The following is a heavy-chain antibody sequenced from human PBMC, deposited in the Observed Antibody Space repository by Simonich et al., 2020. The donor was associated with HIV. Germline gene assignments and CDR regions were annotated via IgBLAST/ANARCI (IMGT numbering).Heavy chain of an antibody. V-gene: IGHV1-18*01. Sequence: QVQLVQSGAEVKKPGASVKVSCKASGYTFTSYGISWGRQAPGQGLEWMGWISAYNGNTNYAQKLQGRGTMTTDTSTSTAYMELRSLRSDDTAVYYCARDTGTLYRSDSRSVSNWFDPWGQGTLVTVSS. D-gene: IGHD3-10*01. CDR2: ISAYNGNT. CDR3: ARDTGTLYRSDSRSVSNWFDP. CDR1: GYTFTSYG. J-gene: IGHJ5*02.